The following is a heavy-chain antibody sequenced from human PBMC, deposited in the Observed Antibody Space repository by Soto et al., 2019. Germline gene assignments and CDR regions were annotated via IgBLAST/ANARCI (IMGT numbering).Heavy chain of an antibody. J-gene: IGHJ6*02. V-gene: IGHV3-21*01. D-gene: IGHD2-2*02. CDR1: GFTFSTYS. CDR3: AREYTAWPLAYGLDV. Sequence: GSLRLSCVGSGFTFSTYSINWVRQAPGKGLEWVSSISSRSDIYYADSVKGRFIISRDNAKNSVSLQMNSLRAEDTAVYYCAREYTAWPLAYGLDVWGQGTTVTVS. CDR2: ISSRSDI.